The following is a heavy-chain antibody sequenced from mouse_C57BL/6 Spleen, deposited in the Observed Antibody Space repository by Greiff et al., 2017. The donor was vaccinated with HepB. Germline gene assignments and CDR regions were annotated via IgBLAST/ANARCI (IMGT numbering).Heavy chain of an antibody. Sequence: VQLQQSGAELVKPGASVKISCKASGYAFSSYWMNWVKQRPGKGLEWIGQIYPGDGDTNYNGKFKGKATLTADKSSSTAYVQLSSLTSEDSAVYFCARSGGYYGDFDYWGQGTTLTVSS. CDR1: GYAFSSYW. D-gene: IGHD2-3*01. CDR3: ARSGGYYGDFDY. J-gene: IGHJ2*01. V-gene: IGHV1-80*01. CDR2: IYPGDGDT.